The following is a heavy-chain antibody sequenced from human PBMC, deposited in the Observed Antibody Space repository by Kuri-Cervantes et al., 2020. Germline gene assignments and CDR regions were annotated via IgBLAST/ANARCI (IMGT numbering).Heavy chain of an antibody. J-gene: IGHJ6*03. CDR2: IYTSGST. Sequence: SETLSLTCTVSGGSISTDYWSWIRQPAGKGLEWIGHIYTSGSTNYNPSLKSRVTMSVDTSKNQFSLKLGSVTAADTAVYYCARSGTIFGVVIENYYYYYYLDVWGKGTTVTVSS. V-gene: IGHV4-4*07. CDR3: ARSGTIFGVVIENYYYYYYLDV. D-gene: IGHD3-3*01. CDR1: GGSISTDY.